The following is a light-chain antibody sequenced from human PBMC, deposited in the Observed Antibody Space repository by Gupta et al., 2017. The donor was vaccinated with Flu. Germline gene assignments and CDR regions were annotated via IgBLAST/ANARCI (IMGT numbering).Light chain of an antibody. CDR1: QSVSSY. Sequence: EIVLTQSPATLSLSPGERATLSCRASQSVSSYLAWYQQKPGQAPRLLIYDASNRATGIPARFSGSGSGTDFTLTISSLEPEDFAVYYCQQRSNWPPFTFGPWTKVDIK. CDR2: DAS. V-gene: IGKV3-11*01. J-gene: IGKJ3*01. CDR3: QQRSNWPPFT.